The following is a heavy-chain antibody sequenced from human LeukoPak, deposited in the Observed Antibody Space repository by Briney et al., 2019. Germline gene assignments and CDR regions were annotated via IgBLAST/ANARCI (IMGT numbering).Heavy chain of an antibody. V-gene: IGHV4-31*03. J-gene: IGHJ4*02. CDR3: ARVWFGELPPYFDY. CDR2: IYYSGST. Sequence: SQTLSLTCTVSGGSISSGGYYWSWIRQHPGKSLEWIGYIYYSGSTYYNPSLKSRVTISVDTSKNQFSLKLSSVTAADTAVYYCARVWFGELPPYFDYWGQGTLVTVSS. D-gene: IGHD3-10*01. CDR1: GGSISSGGYY.